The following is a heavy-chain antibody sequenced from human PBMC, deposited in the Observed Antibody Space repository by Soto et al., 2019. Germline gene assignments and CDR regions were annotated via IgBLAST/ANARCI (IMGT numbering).Heavy chain of an antibody. J-gene: IGHJ4*02. D-gene: IGHD2-8*01. V-gene: IGHV4-59*01. CDR3: ARESEMVLSDLYYFDY. CDR2: LSHTGIT. Sequence: PSETLSLTCTVSNDSITNYYWNWIRQPPGKGLEWIGYLSHTGITNYNPSLRGRVTISGDTSKNKFSLRLSSVTAADTATYYCARESEMVLSDLYYFDYWGRGTLVTVAS. CDR1: NDSITNYY.